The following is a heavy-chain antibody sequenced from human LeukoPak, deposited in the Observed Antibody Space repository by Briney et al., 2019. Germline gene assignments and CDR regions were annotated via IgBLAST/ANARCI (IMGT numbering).Heavy chain of an antibody. CDR1: GFTFSSYA. CDR3: ASGIRAFDY. V-gene: IGHV3-23*01. J-gene: IGHJ4*02. CDR2: ISVSGGTT. Sequence: PGGSLRLSCAASGFTFSSYAMSWIRQAPGKGLEWVSGISVSGGTTYYADSVKGRFTISRDNSKNTLYLQMNSLRGEDTAVYYCASGIRAFDYWGQGTLVTVSS. D-gene: IGHD1-26*01.